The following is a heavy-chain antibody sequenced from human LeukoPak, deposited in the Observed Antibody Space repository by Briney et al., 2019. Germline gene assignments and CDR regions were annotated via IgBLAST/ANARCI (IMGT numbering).Heavy chain of an antibody. V-gene: IGHV3-23*01. CDR2: ISGSGGST. Sequence: PGGSLRLSCAASGFSFSSFAMSWVRQAPGKGLEWVSAISGSGGSTYYADSVKGRFTISRDNSRNTLYLQMNSLRAEDTAVYYCAKDRGLVVVVPFDSWGQGTLVIVSS. D-gene: IGHD3-22*01. CDR1: GFSFSSFA. CDR3: AKDRGLVVVVPFDS. J-gene: IGHJ4*02.